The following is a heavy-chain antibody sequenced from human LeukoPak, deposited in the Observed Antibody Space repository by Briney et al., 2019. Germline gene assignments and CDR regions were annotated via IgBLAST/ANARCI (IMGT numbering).Heavy chain of an antibody. D-gene: IGHD2-2*01. CDR3: ARESLLGYCSSTSCYASGFDP. CDR1: GYSISSGYY. CDR2: IYHSGST. Sequence: SETLSLTCAVSGYSISSGYYWGWIRQPPGKGLEWIGSIYHSGSTYYNPSLKRRVTISVDTSKNQFSLKLSSVTAADTAVYYCARESLLGYCSSTSCYASGFDPWGQGTLVTVSS. J-gene: IGHJ5*02. V-gene: IGHV4-38-2*01.